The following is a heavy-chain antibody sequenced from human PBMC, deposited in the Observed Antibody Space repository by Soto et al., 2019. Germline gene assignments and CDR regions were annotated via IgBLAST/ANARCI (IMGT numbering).Heavy chain of an antibody. Sequence: QVQLVQSGAEVKKPGSSVKVSCKASGGTFSSYTISWVRQAPGQGLEWMGRIIPILGIANNAQKFQGRVTITADKSTSTAYVELSSRRSENTAVYYCAMEYCSSTSCYRDYWGQGTLVTVSS. CDR2: IIPILGIA. V-gene: IGHV1-69*02. J-gene: IGHJ4*02. D-gene: IGHD2-2*02. CDR1: GGTFSSYT. CDR3: AMEYCSSTSCYRDY.